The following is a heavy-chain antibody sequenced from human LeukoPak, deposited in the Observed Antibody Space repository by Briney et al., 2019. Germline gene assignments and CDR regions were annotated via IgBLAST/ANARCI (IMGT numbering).Heavy chain of an antibody. V-gene: IGHV4-38-2*02. Sequence: SETLSLTCTVSDYSLISIYYWGWIRQPPGKGLEWIGSISHSGITCYNPSLKSRVTISVDTSKNQFSLKLSSVTAADTAVYYCARVEIVVVPAAIRGWGQGTLVTVSS. J-gene: IGHJ4*02. D-gene: IGHD2-2*02. CDR1: DYSLISIYY. CDR2: ISHSGIT. CDR3: ARVEIVVVPAAIRG.